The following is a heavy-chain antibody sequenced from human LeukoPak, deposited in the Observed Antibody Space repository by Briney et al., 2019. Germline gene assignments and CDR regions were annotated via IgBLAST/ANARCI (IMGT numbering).Heavy chain of an antibody. CDR3: ARRDISSGWSFDY. J-gene: IGHJ4*02. Sequence: PSETLSLTCTVSGGSINNYHWSWIRQPAGKGLEWIGQIYTDGSTNYNPPLKSRVTMSIDTPEDRVSLTIRSVTAADTAFYYCARRDISSGWSFDYWGQGTLVTVSS. V-gene: IGHV4-4*07. CDR1: GGSINNYH. D-gene: IGHD6-19*01. CDR2: IYTDGST.